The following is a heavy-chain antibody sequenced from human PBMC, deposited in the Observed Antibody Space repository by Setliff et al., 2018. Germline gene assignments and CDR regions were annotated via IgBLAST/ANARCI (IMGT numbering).Heavy chain of an antibody. D-gene: IGHD3-10*01. J-gene: IGHJ4*02. CDR1: GGSMTSYY. V-gene: IGHV4-59*13. CDR2: VHYSGAS. CDR3: ARQPRSGSYYNPRPYNFDY. Sequence: PSETLSLTCTVSGGSMTSYYWSWIRQSPWKGLEWIGYVHYSGASNYNPTLTSRVTMSVNTSKNQFSLNLRPVTAADTAVYYCARQPRSGSYYNPRPYNFDYWGQGTLVTVSS.